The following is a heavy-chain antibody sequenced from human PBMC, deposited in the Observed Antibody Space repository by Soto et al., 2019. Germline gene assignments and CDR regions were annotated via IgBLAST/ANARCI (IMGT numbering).Heavy chain of an antibody. D-gene: IGHD6-13*01. J-gene: IGHJ6*02. CDR2: IYPGDSDT. Sequence: PGESLKISCKGSGYSFTSYWIGWARQMPGKGLEWMGIIYPGDSDTRYSPSFQGQVTISADKSISTAYLQWSSLKASDTAMYYCARTAAAGKYYNGMDFWGQGTTVTVSS. CDR3: ARTAAAGKYYNGMDF. CDR1: GYSFTSYW. V-gene: IGHV5-51*01.